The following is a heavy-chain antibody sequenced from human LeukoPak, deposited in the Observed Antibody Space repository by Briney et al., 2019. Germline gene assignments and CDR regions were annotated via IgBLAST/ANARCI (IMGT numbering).Heavy chain of an antibody. Sequence: ASVKVSCKAFGYTFTRYYIHWVRQAPGQGLEWMGAIDCDGGNTKYAQRFQGRVTMTRDTSTSTVYMELSSLRSEDTAVFYSAREFGNTYYFDYWGQGTLVTVSS. CDR2: IDCDGGNT. D-gene: IGHD4-23*01. CDR3: AREFGNTYYFDY. V-gene: IGHV1-46*01. J-gene: IGHJ4*02. CDR1: GYTFTRYY.